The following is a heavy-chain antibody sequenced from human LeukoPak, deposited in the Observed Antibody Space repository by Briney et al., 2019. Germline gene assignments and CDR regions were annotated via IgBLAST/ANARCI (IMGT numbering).Heavy chain of an antibody. Sequence: PGGSLRLSCAASGFTFSSYSMNWVRQAPGKGLEWVSSISSSSSYTYYADSVKGRFTISRDNAKNSQYLQMNSLRAEDTAVYYCARGWECFDYWGQGTLVTVSS. V-gene: IGHV3-21*01. CDR2: ISSSSSYT. J-gene: IGHJ4*02. CDR3: ARGWECFDY. CDR1: GFTFSSYS. D-gene: IGHD1-26*01.